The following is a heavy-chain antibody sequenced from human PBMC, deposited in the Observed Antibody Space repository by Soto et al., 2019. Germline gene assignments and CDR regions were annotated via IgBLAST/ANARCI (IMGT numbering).Heavy chain of an antibody. CDR1: GFTFSLYG. D-gene: IGHD5-12*01. J-gene: IGHJ6*02. V-gene: IGHV3-30*18. Sequence: QLVESGGGVVQPGRSLRLSCAASGFTFSLYGMHWVRQAPGKGLEWVAVTSYDGSNKYYADSVKGRFTISRDNSKNTLYLQMNSLRAEHTAVYYCAKDSGYSGYDVYDYYYGMDVWGQGTTVTVSS. CDR3: AKDSGYSGYDVYDYYYGMDV. CDR2: TSYDGSNK.